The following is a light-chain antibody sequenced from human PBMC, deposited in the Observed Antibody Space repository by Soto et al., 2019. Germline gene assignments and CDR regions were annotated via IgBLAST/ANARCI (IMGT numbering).Light chain of an antibody. Sequence: DIQMTQSPSSLSASVGDRVTITCRASQGIRNYLAWYQQKPGKVPKLLIYTASTLQSGVPSRFSGSGSGTDFTLTISSLQPADVATYYCQKYSGPPYTFGQGTKLEIK. CDR2: TAS. J-gene: IGKJ2*01. CDR1: QGIRNY. V-gene: IGKV1-27*01. CDR3: QKYSGPPYT.